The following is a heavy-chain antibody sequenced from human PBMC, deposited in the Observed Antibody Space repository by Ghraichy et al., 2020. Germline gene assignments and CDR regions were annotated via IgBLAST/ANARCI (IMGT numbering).Heavy chain of an antibody. CDR1: GYTFTSYG. D-gene: IGHD3-10*01. J-gene: IGHJ6*02. CDR3: GVSGSELQYYGMDV. CDR2: ISAYNGNT. Sequence: ASVKVSCKASGYTFTSYGISWVRQAPGQGLEWMGWISAYNGNTNYAQKLQGRVTMTTDTSTSTAYMELRSLRSDDTAVYYCGVSGSELQYYGMDVWGQGTTVTVSS. V-gene: IGHV1-18*01.